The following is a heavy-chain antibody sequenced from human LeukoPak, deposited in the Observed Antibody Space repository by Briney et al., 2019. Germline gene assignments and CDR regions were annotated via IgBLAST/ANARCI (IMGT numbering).Heavy chain of an antibody. J-gene: IGHJ4*02. V-gene: IGHV3-21*01. CDR2: ISSSSSYI. Sequence: GGSLRLSCAAPGFTFSSYSMNWVRQAPGKGLGWVSCISSSSSYIYYADSVKGRFTISRDNAKNSLYLQMNSLRAEDTAVYYCARDYGSGSYDAPFDYWGQGTLVTVSS. CDR3: ARDYGSGSYDAPFDY. CDR1: GFTFSSYS. D-gene: IGHD3-10*01.